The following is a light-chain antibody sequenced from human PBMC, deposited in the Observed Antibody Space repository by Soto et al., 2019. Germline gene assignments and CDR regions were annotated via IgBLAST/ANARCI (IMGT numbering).Light chain of an antibody. CDR1: STDVGRYNY. J-gene: IGLJ1*01. CDR3: TSHTSDSTYV. CDR2: DVS. Sequence: QSALTQPASVSGSPGQSITISCTGTSTDVGRYNYVSWYQQHPGKAPKLMVYDVSNRPSWVSNRFSGSKPGITASLTISGLQAEDEADYYCTSHTSDSTYVFGTGTKVTVL. V-gene: IGLV2-14*01.